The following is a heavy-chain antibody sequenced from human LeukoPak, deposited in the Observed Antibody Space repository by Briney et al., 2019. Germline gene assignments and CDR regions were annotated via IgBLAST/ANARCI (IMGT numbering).Heavy chain of an antibody. CDR1: GFTFSSYA. Sequence: PGGSLRLSCAASGFTFSSYAMSWVRQAPGKGLEWVSAISGSGGSTYYADSVKGRFTISRDNSKNTLNLQMNSLKTEDTAVYYCAKDRGYNILTGYSKGHYFDYWGQGTQVTVSS. J-gene: IGHJ4*02. V-gene: IGHV3-23*01. CDR2: ISGSGGST. D-gene: IGHD3-9*01. CDR3: AKDRGYNILTGYSKGHYFDY.